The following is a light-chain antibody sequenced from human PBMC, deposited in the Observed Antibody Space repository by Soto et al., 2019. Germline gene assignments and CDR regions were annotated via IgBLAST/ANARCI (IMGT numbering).Light chain of an antibody. Sequence: DIQMTQSPSSLSASVGDRVTMTCRASQDIREYVAWYQQKPGEAPKLLIYTASTLQSGVPSRFSGGGSGTDFTLTISSLRPEDVATYYCQRYHSALLTFGPGTKVDLK. CDR1: QDIREY. V-gene: IGKV1-27*01. CDR2: TAS. CDR3: QRYHSALLT. J-gene: IGKJ3*01.